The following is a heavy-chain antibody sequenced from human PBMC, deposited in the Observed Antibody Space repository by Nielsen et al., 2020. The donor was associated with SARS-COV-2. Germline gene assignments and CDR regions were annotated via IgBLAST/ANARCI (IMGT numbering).Heavy chain of an antibody. J-gene: IGHJ6*02. D-gene: IGHD1-26*01. Sequence: ASVKVSCKASGYTFTDYYIHWVRQAPGQGLEWMGRINPNTGGTNYAQKFQGRVTMTRDTSISTAYMELSSLRSDDTAVFYCARDPNWREYPAWYSGSNFGDYYYILDVWGQGTTVTVSS. V-gene: IGHV1-2*06. CDR2: INPNTGGT. CDR1: GYTFTDYY. CDR3: ARDPNWREYPAWYSGSNFGDYYYILDV.